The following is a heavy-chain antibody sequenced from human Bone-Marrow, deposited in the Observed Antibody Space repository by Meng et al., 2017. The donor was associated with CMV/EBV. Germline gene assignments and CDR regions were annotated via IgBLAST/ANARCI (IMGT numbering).Heavy chain of an antibody. Sequence: KVSCKGSGYSFTNYWIGWVRQMPGKGLEWMGIMYPGDSETRYNPSFQGQVTISADKSISTAYLQWSNLKASDTAMYYCARQELFFDAFAIWGQGTMVTVSS. CDR2: MYPGDSET. J-gene: IGHJ3*02. D-gene: IGHD1-7*01. CDR3: ARQELFFDAFAI. V-gene: IGHV5-51*01. CDR1: GYSFTNYW.